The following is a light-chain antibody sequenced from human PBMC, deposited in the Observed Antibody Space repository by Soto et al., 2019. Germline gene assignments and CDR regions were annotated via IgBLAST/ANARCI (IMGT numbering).Light chain of an antibody. J-gene: IGKJ1*01. V-gene: IGKV3-20*01. CDR2: GAS. CDR1: QSVSSSY. CDR3: QQYGTSPWT. Sequence: EIVLTQSPGTLSLSPGERATLSCRASQSVSSSYLAWYQQKPGQAPRLLIYGASSRATGIPDSFSGSGSGTAFTVTISRLDPEDFAVYYCQQYGTSPWTFGQGTKVEIK.